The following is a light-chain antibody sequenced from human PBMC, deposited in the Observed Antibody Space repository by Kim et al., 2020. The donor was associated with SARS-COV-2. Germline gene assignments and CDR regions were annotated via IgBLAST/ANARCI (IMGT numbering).Light chain of an antibody. Sequence: AFVRRGSIKCQAAGLSRNYSSCCQQKPGHAPVPGCFGENNRHSGIPDRFSGSSSGNTASLPITGAQAEDEPDYYCNSRENSGNHLLFGGGAQLTDL. CDR1: GLSRNY. V-gene: IGLV3-19*01. J-gene: IGLJ2*01. CDR2: GEN. CDR3: NSRENSGNHLL.